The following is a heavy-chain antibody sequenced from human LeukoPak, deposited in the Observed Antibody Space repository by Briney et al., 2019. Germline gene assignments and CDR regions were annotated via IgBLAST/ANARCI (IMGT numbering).Heavy chain of an antibody. CDR3: ARQGPWLARGYFDY. D-gene: IGHD3-10*01. J-gene: IGHJ4*02. CDR1: GGSVNSTSYY. V-gene: IGHV4-39*01. Sequence: NPSETLSLTCSVSGGSVNSTSYYWGWIRQPPGKGLEWIGTVYYSGSTFYNPSLKSRLTMSVDMSKNQFSLKLSSVTAADTAIYFCARQGPWLARGYFDYWGQGTLVTVSS. CDR2: VYYSGST.